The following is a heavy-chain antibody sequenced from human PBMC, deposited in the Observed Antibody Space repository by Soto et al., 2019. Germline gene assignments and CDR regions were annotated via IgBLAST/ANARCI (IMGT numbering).Heavy chain of an antibody. V-gene: IGHV1-2*04. CDR3: ARFDPVYSYGQYYYYYGMDV. CDR2: INPNRGGT. CDR1: GYTFTGYY. D-gene: IGHD5-18*01. Sequence: QVQLVQSGAEVKKPGASVKVSCKASGYTFTGYYMHWVRQAPGQGLEWMGWINPNRGGTNYAQKFQGWVTLTSDTSISSAYMELSRLRSDDTAVYSCARFDPVYSYGQYYYYYGMDVWGQGTTVTVSS. J-gene: IGHJ6*02.